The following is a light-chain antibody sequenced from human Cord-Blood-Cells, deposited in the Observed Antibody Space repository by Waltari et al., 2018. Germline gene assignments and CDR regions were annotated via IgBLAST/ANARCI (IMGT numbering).Light chain of an antibody. J-gene: IGLJ2*01. CDR1: SSNIVAGYD. V-gene: IGLV1-40*01. CDR3: QSYDSSLSVV. CDR2: CNS. Sequence: QSVLTQPPSVSGAPGQRVTISCTGSSSNIVAGYDVHWYQQLPGTAPKLLIYCNSNRPSGVPDRFSGSKSGTSASLAITGLQAEDEADYYCQSYDSSLSVVFGGGTKLTVL.